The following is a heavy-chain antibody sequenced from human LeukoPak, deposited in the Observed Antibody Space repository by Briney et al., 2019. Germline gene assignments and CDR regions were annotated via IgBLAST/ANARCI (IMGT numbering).Heavy chain of an antibody. Sequence: GGSLRLSCVASGLMFRAYAMDWVRQAPGKGLEWVSSISSTGTYIYYADSVKGRFTISRDNAKNSLYLQMNSLRAEDTAVYYCARDPSVVPAAVNWFDPWGQGTLVTVSS. V-gene: IGHV3-21*01. CDR1: GLMFRAYA. J-gene: IGHJ5*02. D-gene: IGHD2-2*01. CDR3: ARDPSVVPAAVNWFDP. CDR2: ISSTGTYI.